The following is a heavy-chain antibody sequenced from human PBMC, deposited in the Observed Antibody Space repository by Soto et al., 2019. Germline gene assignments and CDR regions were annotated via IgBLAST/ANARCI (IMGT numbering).Heavy chain of an antibody. CDR1: GLSLSTSGVG. CDR3: AHSIVGATGDVFDY. Sequence: QITLKESGPTLVKPTEPLTLTCTFSGLSLSTSGVGVGWIRQPPVKALEWLALIYCDADERYSPSLKNRLTITKDNSKNQVDLTMTNMDPVDTVTYYCAHSIVGATGDVFDYWGQGTLVNVSS. CDR2: IYCDADE. J-gene: IGHJ4*02. D-gene: IGHD1-26*01. V-gene: IGHV2-5*02.